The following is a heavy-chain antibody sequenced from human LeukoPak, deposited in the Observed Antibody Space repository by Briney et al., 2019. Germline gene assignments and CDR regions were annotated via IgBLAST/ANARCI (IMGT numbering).Heavy chain of an antibody. D-gene: IGHD2-15*01. CDR3: ARTTEGYCRGRSCYSYYYMDV. CDR1: GGSISSYY. J-gene: IGHJ6*03. V-gene: IGHV4-59*01. CDR2: IHYSGST. Sequence: SETLSLTCTVSGGSISSYYWSWIRQPPGKGLEWIGYIHYSGSTSYNPTLKSRVTISVDTSKNQFSLKLSSVTAADTAVYYCARTTEGYCRGRSCYSYYYMDVWGKGTTVTVSS.